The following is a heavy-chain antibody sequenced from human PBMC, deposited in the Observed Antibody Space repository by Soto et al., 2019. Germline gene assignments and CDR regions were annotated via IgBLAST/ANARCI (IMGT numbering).Heavy chain of an antibody. Sequence: ASVKVSCKASGYTFTGSYMHWVRQAPGQGLEWMGWINPNSGGTNYAQKFQGRVTMTRDTSISTAYMELSRLRSDATAVYYCATARVVPAAMSAASRVRSYYYYYGMDVWGHGTTATVSS. CDR2: INPNSGGT. V-gene: IGHV1-2*02. D-gene: IGHD2-2*01. CDR1: GYTFTGSY. J-gene: IGHJ6*02. CDR3: ATARVVPAAMSAASRVRSYYYYYGMDV.